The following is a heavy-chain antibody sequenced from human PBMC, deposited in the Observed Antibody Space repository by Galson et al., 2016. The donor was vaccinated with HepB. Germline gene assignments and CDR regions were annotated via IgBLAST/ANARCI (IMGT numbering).Heavy chain of an antibody. Sequence: SETLSLTCGLSGVSFSGYFWSWVRQPPGKGLEWIGEISESGKTTYNPSLESRLTISLGTPRNQFSLNLRSVTAADTAVYYCARVVPGSSWCFDYWGQGSLVTVSS. CDR3: ARVVPGSSWCFDY. J-gene: IGHJ4*02. CDR1: GVSFSGYF. V-gene: IGHV4-34*01. CDR2: ISESGKT. D-gene: IGHD6-13*01.